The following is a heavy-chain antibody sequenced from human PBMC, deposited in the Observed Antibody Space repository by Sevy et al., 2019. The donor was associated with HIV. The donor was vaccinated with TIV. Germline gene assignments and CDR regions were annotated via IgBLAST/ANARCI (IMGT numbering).Heavy chain of an antibody. V-gene: IGHV3-11*06. Sequence: GGSLRLSCTASGFTFSDYYMSWIRQAPGKGLECVSFISSTTGYTNYADSVKGRFTISRDNAKNSLYLQMNNLRAEDTAVYYCARSLKDWTPSAGHRGQGTLVTVSS. CDR1: GFTFSDYY. CDR2: ISSTTGYT. J-gene: IGHJ4*02. D-gene: IGHD1-1*01. CDR3: ARSLKDWTPSAGH.